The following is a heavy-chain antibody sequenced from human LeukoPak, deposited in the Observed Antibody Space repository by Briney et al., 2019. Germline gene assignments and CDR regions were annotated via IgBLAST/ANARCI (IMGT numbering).Heavy chain of an antibody. Sequence: GGSLRLSCAASGFTFHHYSIHWVRQPPGKGLEWVSLISWDGGITYYADSVWGRFTISRDNSKNSLTLQMDSLRPEDTAFYYCAKDSNTGGYSFDSWGQGTLVTVSS. CDR1: GFTFHHYS. J-gene: IGHJ4*02. D-gene: IGHD5-12*01. CDR3: AKDSNTGGYSFDS. CDR2: ISWDGGIT. V-gene: IGHV3-43*01.